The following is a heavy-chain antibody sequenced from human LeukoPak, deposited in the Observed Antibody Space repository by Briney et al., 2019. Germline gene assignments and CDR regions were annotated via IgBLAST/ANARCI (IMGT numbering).Heavy chain of an antibody. J-gene: IGHJ4*02. Sequence: ASVKVSCKASRYTFTGYYMHWVRWAPGQGLEWMGWINSNSGDTNYAQKFQGRVTMTRDTSIRTAYMELSSLRSDDTAVYYCAREGDCSSASCQIDYWGQGTLVTVSS. D-gene: IGHD2-2*01. CDR3: AREGDCSSASCQIDY. CDR1: RYTFTGYY. CDR2: INSNSGDT. V-gene: IGHV1-2*02.